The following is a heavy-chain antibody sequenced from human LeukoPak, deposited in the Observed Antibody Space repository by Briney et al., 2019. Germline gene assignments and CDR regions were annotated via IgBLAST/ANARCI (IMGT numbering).Heavy chain of an antibody. CDR2: INPNSGGT. Sequence: GASVKVSCKASGYTFTGYYMHWVRQAPGQGLGWMGWINPNSGGTNYAQKFQGRVTMTRDTSISTAYMELSRLRSDDTAVYYCARGVDYYGSQYYFDYWGQGTLVTVSS. CDR1: GYTFTGYY. CDR3: ARGVDYYGSQYYFDY. D-gene: IGHD3-10*01. V-gene: IGHV1-2*02. J-gene: IGHJ4*02.